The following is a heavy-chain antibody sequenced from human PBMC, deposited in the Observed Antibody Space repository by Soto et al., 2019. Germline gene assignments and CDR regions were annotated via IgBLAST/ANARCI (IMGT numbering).Heavy chain of an antibody. CDR1: GSSISSDFY. Sequence: SETLSLTCAVSGSSISSDFYWAWIRQPPGKGLEWIGSIFHSGSTYYNASLQSRVSMSVDTSKNQFSLELTSVTAADTALYFCARDRCVKVFGVLTPNWFDPWGQGTLVTVSS. CDR3: ARDRCVKVFGVLTPNWFDP. D-gene: IGHD3-3*01. J-gene: IGHJ5*02. V-gene: IGHV4-38-2*02. CDR2: IFHSGST.